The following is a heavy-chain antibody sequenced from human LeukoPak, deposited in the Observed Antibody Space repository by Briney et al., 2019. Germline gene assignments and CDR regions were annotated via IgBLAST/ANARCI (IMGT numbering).Heavy chain of an antibody. CDR3: AKDFLGYCSGGSCSDY. CDR2: ISYDGSNK. V-gene: IGHV3-30-3*01. CDR1: GFTFSSSA. Sequence: HPGGSLRLSCAASGFTFSSSAMHWVRQAPGKGLEWVAVISYDGSNKYYADSVKGRFTISRDNSKNTLYLQMNSLRAEDTAVYYCAKDFLGYCSGGSCSDYWGQGTLVTVSS. D-gene: IGHD2-15*01. J-gene: IGHJ4*02.